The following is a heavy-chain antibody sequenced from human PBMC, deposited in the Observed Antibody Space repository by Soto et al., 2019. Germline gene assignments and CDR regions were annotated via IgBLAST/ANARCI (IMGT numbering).Heavy chain of an antibody. Sequence: ASVKVSCKPSGYTFTRSYMHWVRQAPGQGLEWMGWINPNSGGTNYAQKFQGRVTMTRDTSISTAYMELSRLRSDDTAVYYCARGAATYFDYWGQGNLVTVSA. CDR1: GYTFTRSY. V-gene: IGHV1-2*02. CDR3: ARGAATYFDY. CDR2: INPNSGGT. D-gene: IGHD6-25*01. J-gene: IGHJ4*02.